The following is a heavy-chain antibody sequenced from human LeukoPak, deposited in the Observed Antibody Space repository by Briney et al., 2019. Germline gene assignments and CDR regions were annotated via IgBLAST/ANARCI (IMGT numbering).Heavy chain of an antibody. CDR2: ISYDGSNK. Sequence: GGPLRLSCAASGFTFSSYAMHWVRQAPGKGLEWVTVISYDGSNKYYADSVKGRFTISRDNSKNTLYLQMNSLRAEDTAVYYCARGRFIVGDDAFDIWGQGTMVTVSS. CDR1: GFTFSSYA. V-gene: IGHV3-30-3*01. CDR3: ARGRFIVGDDAFDI. D-gene: IGHD2-15*01. J-gene: IGHJ3*02.